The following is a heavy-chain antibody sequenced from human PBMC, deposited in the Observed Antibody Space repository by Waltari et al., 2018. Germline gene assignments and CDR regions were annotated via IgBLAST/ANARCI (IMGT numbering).Heavy chain of an antibody. CDR2: IHYSGTT. J-gene: IGHJ4*01. CDR1: GESFLGYF. V-gene: IGHV4-34*01. Sequence: QVQLHQWGAGQLKPSETLSLPCAVSGESFLGYFWSWIRQSPGKGLEWLGSIHYSGTTNYNPTLESRLSLSVDTTKKRFSLSLTSVTAADAALYFCARYGEVPASYFFDYWGQGTLVTVSS. CDR3: ARYGEVPASYFFDY. D-gene: IGHD2-21*01.